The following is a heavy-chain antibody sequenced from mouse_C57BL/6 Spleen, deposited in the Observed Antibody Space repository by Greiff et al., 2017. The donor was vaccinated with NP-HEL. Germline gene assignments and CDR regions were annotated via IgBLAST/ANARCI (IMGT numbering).Heavy chain of an antibody. D-gene: IGHD1-1*02. CDR2: IYPGDGDT. CDR3: ASEGGCFDY. V-gene: IGHV1-82*01. Sequence: VKLMESGPELVKPGASVKISCKASGYAFSSCWMNWVKQRPGKGLEWIGRIYPGDGDTNYNGKFKGKATLTADKSSSTAYMQLSSLTSEDSAVYFCASEGGCFDYWGQGTTLTVSS. J-gene: IGHJ2*01. CDR1: GYAFSSCW.